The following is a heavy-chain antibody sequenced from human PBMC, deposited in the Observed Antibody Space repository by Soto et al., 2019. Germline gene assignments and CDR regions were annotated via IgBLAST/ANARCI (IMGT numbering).Heavy chain of an antibody. CDR1: DFTLGNYG. D-gene: IGHD6-13*01. V-gene: IGHV3-33*08. J-gene: IGHJ4*02. CDR2: IGFDGKNE. Sequence: PGGSLRLSCLASDFTLGNYGMHWVRQAPGKGLEWVAVIGFDGKNENYGDSVKGRFTVSRDNSRNTLYLQMNSLRVEDTAVYFCAREIGYSSTWPAYWGQGTLVTVSS. CDR3: AREIGYSSTWPAY.